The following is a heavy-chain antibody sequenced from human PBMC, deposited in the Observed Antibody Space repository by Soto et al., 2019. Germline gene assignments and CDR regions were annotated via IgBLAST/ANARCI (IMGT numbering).Heavy chain of an antibody. CDR3: VRGDLDMITFGGVIAERWYFDY. CDR1: GFTFSSYW. D-gene: IGHD3-16*02. J-gene: IGHJ4*02. CDR2: IKQDGSEK. Sequence: GGSLRLSCAASGFTFSSYWMSWVRQAPGKGLEWVANIKQDGSEKYYVDSVKGRFTISRDNAKNSLYLQMNSLRAEDTAVYYCVRGDLDMITFGGVIAERWYFDYWGQGTLVTVSS. V-gene: IGHV3-7*01.